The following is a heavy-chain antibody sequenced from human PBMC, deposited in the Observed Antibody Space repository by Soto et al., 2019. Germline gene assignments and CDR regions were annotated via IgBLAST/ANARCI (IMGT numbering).Heavy chain of an antibody. CDR3: ARGVDTAMADYWYFDL. D-gene: IGHD5-18*01. J-gene: IGHJ2*01. Sequence: VQLVESGGGLVQPGGSLRLSCAASGFTFSSYDMHWVRQATGKGLEWVSAIGTAGDTYYPGSVKGRFTISRENAKNSLYLQMNSLRAEDTAVYYCARGVDTAMADYWYFDLWGRGTLVTVSS. CDR1: GFTFSSYD. CDR2: IGTAGDT. V-gene: IGHV3-13*01.